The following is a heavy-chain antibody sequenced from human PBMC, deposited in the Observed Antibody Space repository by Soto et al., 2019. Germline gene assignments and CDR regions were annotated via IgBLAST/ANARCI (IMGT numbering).Heavy chain of an antibody. CDR2: ISPSSSTR. D-gene: IGHD6-19*01. V-gene: IGHV3-48*01. CDR3: VRPYSNGWYFGEYHFDH. CDR1: GFSFSNYS. J-gene: IGHJ4*02. Sequence: EVQLVESGGRLVQPGGSLRLSCEASGFSFSNYSMTWVRQAPGKGLEWISYISPSSSTRYYADSVKGRFTISRDNVKNSLDLQMNSLRAEDTAVYYCVRPYSNGWYFGEYHFDHWGQGILVTVSS.